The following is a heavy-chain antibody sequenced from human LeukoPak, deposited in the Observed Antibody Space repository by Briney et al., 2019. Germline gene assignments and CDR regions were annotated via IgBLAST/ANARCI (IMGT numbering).Heavy chain of an antibody. J-gene: IGHJ4*02. CDR1: GGSISSSSYY. D-gene: IGHD4-23*01. V-gene: IGHV4-39*01. CDR3: ARQDYGGNSGENY. Sequence: PSETLSLTCTVSGGSISSSSYYWGWIRQPPGKGLEWIGSIYYSGSTYYNPSLKRRVTLSVDMYKNQFSLKPSSVTAADTAVYYCARQDYGGNSGENYWGQGTLVTVSS. CDR2: IYYSGST.